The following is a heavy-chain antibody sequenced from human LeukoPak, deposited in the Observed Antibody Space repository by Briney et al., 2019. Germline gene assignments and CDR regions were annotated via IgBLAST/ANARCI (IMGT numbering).Heavy chain of an antibody. CDR3: ARAGRATPLDF. Sequence: ASVKVSCKASGYSFTGYYMHWVRQAPGQGLEWMGWINPYSGATNFAQKFQGRVTMTRDTSISTAFMELNSDDTAAYLCARAGRATPLDFWGQGTLVTVSS. V-gene: IGHV1-2*02. D-gene: IGHD5-12*01. J-gene: IGHJ4*02. CDR1: GYSFTGYY. CDR2: INPYSGAT.